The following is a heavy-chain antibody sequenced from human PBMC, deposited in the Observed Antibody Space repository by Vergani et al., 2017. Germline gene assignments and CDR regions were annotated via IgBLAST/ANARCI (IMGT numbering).Heavy chain of an antibody. CDR2: IYSGGST. CDR3: AKVGVGYYDSSGYPDYYYYYGMDV. V-gene: IGHV3-53*01. J-gene: IGHJ6*02. Sequence: EVQLLESGGGLVQPGGSLRLSCAASGFTVSSNYMSWVRQAPGKGLEWVSVIYSGGSTYYADSVKGRFTISRDNSKNTLYLQMNSLRAEDTAVYYCAKVGVGYYDSSGYPDYYYYYGMDVWGQGTTVTVSS. CDR1: GFTVSSNY. D-gene: IGHD3-22*01.